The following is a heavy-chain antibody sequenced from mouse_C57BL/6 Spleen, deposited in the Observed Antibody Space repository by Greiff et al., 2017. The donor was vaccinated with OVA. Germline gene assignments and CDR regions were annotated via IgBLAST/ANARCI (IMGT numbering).Heavy chain of an antibody. CDR1: GYAFSSYW. J-gene: IGHJ2*01. CDR2: IYPGDGDT. CDR3: ARMTDEGYYFDY. V-gene: IGHV1-80*01. Sequence: QVQPQQSGAELVKPGASVKISCKASGYAFSSYWMNWVKQRPGKGLEWIGQIYPGDGDTNYNGKFKGKATLTADKSSSTAYMQLSSLTSEDSAVYFCARMTDEGYYFDYWGQGTTLTVSS.